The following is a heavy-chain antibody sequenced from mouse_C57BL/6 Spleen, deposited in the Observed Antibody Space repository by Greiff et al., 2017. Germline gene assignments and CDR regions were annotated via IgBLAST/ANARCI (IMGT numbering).Heavy chain of an antibody. J-gene: IGHJ4*01. CDR2: IDPETGGT. Sequence: QVQLQQSGAELVRPGASVTLSCKASGYTFTDSEMHWVKQTPVHGLEWIGAIDPETGGTAYNQKFKGKAILTADKSSSTAYMELRSLTSEDSAVEYGSRGGSHYYGMDYWGQGTSVTVSS. V-gene: IGHV1-15*01. CDR3: SRGGSHYYGMDY. D-gene: IGHD1-1*02. CDR1: GYTFTDSE.